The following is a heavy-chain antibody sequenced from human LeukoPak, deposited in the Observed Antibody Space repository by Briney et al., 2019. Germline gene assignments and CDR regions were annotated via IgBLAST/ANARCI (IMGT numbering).Heavy chain of an antibody. J-gene: IGHJ3*02. D-gene: IGHD4-17*01. V-gene: IGHV3-30*03. CDR3: ARVRVGDYLNRAFDI. CDR1: GFTFSSYW. Sequence: PGGSLRLSCAASGFTFSSYWMSWVRQAPGKGLEWVAVISYDGSNKYYADSVKGRFTISRDNSKNTLYLQVNSLRAEDTAVYYCARVRVGDYLNRAFDIWGQGTMVTVSS. CDR2: ISYDGSNK.